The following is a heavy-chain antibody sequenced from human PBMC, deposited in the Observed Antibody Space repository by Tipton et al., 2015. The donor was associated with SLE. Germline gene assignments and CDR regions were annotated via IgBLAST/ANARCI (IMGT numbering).Heavy chain of an antibody. CDR2: IYYSGST. CDR1: GGSFSGYY. J-gene: IGHJ4*02. Sequence: TLSLTCAVYGGSFSGYYWSWIRQPPGKGLEWIGYIYYSGSTNYNPSLKSRVTISVDTSKNQFSLKLSSVTAADTAVYYCARATYSYGYSPDYWGQGTLVTVSS. CDR3: ARATYSYGYSPDY. V-gene: IGHV4-59*01. D-gene: IGHD5-18*01.